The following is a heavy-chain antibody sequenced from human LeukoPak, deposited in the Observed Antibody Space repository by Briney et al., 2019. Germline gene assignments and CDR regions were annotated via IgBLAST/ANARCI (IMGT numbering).Heavy chain of an antibody. Sequence: GASVKVSCKASGYTFTGYYMHWVRQAPGQGLEWMGWINPNSGGTNYAQKFQGRVTMTRDTSISTAYMELSRLRSDGTAVYYCARLLQGYYYDSSGRDFDYWGQGTLVTASS. CDR3: ARLLQGYYYDSSGRDFDY. CDR2: INPNSGGT. CDR1: GYTFTGYY. J-gene: IGHJ4*02. D-gene: IGHD3-22*01. V-gene: IGHV1-2*02.